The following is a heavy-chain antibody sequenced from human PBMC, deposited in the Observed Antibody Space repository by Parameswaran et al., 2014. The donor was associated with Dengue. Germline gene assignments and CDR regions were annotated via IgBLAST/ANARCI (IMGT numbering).Heavy chain of an antibody. CDR3: ARGRGPNVRPPLEEGVFDH. D-gene: IGHD3-16*01. Sequence: SWVRQAPGQGLEWMGKILPIFGRGNYAQNFQGRVTITADESTSTVYMELSGLRSEDTAVYYCARGRGPNVRPPLEEGVFDHWGQGTLVTVSS. CDR2: ILPIFGRG. J-gene: IGHJ4*02. V-gene: IGHV1-69*15.